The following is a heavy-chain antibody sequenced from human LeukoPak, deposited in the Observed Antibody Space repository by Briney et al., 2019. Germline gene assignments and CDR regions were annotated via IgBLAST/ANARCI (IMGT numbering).Heavy chain of an antibody. V-gene: IGHV3-30*03. Sequence: PGRSLRLSCAASGFTFSGYGMHWDRQAPGKGLEWVTGIAYDGSRKHYADSVKGRFTISRDNSRNTMDLQMNSLRVEDTAVYHCTRYDTSRFDPWGQGTLVIVSA. CDR1: GFTFSGYG. CDR2: IAYDGSRK. J-gene: IGHJ5*02. D-gene: IGHD3-9*01. CDR3: TRYDTSRFDP.